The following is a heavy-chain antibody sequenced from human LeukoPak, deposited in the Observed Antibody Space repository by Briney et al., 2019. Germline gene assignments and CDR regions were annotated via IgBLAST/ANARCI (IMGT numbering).Heavy chain of an antibody. CDR2: ISAYNGNT. Sequence: VASVKVSCKASGYTFTSYGISWVRQAPGQGLEWMGWISAYNGNTNYAQKLQGRVTMTTDTSTSTAYMELRSLRSDDTAVYYCARDHRSPRDIVVVPASDYWGQGTLVTVSS. CDR1: GYTFTSYG. D-gene: IGHD2-2*01. CDR3: ARDHRSPRDIVVVPASDY. J-gene: IGHJ4*02. V-gene: IGHV1-18*01.